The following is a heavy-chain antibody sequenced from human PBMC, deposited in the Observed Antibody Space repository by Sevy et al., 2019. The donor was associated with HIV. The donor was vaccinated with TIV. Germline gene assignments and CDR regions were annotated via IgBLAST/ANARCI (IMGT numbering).Heavy chain of an antibody. J-gene: IGHJ6*02. V-gene: IGHV3-7*01. D-gene: IGHD5-12*01. CDR2: INQDGSQK. CDR3: SRDTGDIGLDV. Sequence: GGSLRLSCAASGFTFSSHWMSWVRQAPGKGLEWVANINQDGSQKYYVDSVKGRFTISRDNAKKSLSLQMNSLRAEVRAVYYCSRDTGDIGLDVWGQGTTVTVSS. CDR1: GFTFSSHW.